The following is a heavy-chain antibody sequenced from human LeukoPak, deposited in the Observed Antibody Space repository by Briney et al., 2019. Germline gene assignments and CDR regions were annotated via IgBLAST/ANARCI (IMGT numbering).Heavy chain of an antibody. V-gene: IGHV3-30-3*01. Sequence: GSLRLSCAASGFTFSSYAMHWVRQAPGKGLEWEAVISYDGSNKYYADSVKGRFTISRDNSKNTLYLQMNSLRAEDTAVYYCARVLIAAAGTNFDYWGQGTLVTVSS. CDR3: ARVLIAAAGTNFDY. J-gene: IGHJ4*02. CDR1: GFTFSSYA. CDR2: ISYDGSNK. D-gene: IGHD6-13*01.